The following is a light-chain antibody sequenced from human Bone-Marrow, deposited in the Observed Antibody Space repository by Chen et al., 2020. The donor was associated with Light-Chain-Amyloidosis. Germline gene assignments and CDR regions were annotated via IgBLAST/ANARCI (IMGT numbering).Light chain of an antibody. V-gene: IGKV2-28*01. Sequence: DIVMTQSPLSLPVTPGEPASISCRSRQRLLHSNGYNYLDWYLQKPGQSPQLLIYLGSNRASGVPDRFSGSGSGTDFTLKISRVEAEDVGVYYCMQALQTPRTFGQGTKLEIK. J-gene: IGKJ2*01. CDR2: LGS. CDR1: QRLLHSNGYNY. CDR3: MQALQTPRT.